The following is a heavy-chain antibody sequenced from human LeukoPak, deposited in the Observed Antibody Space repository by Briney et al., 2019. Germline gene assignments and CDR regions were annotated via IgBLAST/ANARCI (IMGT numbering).Heavy chain of an antibody. J-gene: IGHJ3*02. CDR1: GGSISSYY. CDR2: IYTSGST. D-gene: IGHD3-22*01. V-gene: IGHV4-4*07. Sequence: SETLSLTCTVSGGSISSYYWSWIRQPAGKGLEWIGRIYTSGSTNYNPSLKSRVTISVDTSKNQLSLKLSSVTAADTAVYFCARGPYSYDSSGAFDIWGQGTMVTVSS. CDR3: ARGPYSYDSSGAFDI.